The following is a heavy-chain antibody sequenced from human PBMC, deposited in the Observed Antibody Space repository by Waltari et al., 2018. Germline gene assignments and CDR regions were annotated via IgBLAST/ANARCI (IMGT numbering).Heavy chain of an antibody. CDR1: DASISTSRDY. J-gene: IGHJ5*02. D-gene: IGHD6-6*01. Sequence: HLQLQESGPGLVKPSETLSLTCTVSDASISTSRDYWGWVRQPPGKGLEWIGHIYYSGGTYYTPALKSRLVRAVETSKTHCALRLSSVTAADTAVYYCARRAGSSASRWFDPWGQGILVTVSS. V-gene: IGHV4-39*02. CDR3: ARRAGSSASRWFDP. CDR2: IYYSGGT.